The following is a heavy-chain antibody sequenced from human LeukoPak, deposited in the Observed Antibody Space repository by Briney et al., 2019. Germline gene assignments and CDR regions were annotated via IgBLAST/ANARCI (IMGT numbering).Heavy chain of an antibody. CDR3: ARVSSGWYGEHFDY. CDR2: IYSGGST. J-gene: IGHJ4*02. D-gene: IGHD6-19*01. CDR1: GFTVTSNY. Sequence: GGSLTLSCAPSGFTVTSNYMSWGRQAPGEGLEWVSVIYSGGSTKYADSVKGRFTISRDNPKNTLYLQMNSLRAEDTAVYYCARVSSGWYGEHFDYWGQGTLVTVSS. V-gene: IGHV3-53*01.